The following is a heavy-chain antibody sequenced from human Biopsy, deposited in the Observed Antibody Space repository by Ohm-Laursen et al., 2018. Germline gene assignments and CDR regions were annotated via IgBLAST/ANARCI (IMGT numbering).Heavy chain of an antibody. J-gene: IGHJ4*02. D-gene: IGHD4-17*01. Sequence: SLRLSCTASGFSFSSYAMTWFRQAPGKGLEWVSTISGNSDIIYDTGSVKGRLTISSDNSKNTLYLQMNSLRAGVTADYYCSLAAAQTVTHFDYWGQGTLVTVSS. CDR3: SLAAAQTVTHFDY. V-gene: IGHV3-23*01. CDR2: ISGNSDII. CDR1: GFSFSSYA.